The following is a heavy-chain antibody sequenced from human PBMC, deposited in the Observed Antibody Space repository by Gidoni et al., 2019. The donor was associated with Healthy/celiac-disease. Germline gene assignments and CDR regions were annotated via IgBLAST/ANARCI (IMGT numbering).Heavy chain of an antibody. J-gene: IGHJ3*02. V-gene: IGHV3-49*03. CDR3: TRDLWDSSGSHDAFDI. CDR2: IRSKAYGGTT. CDR1: GFTLGDYA. D-gene: IGHD3-22*01. Sequence: EVQLVESGGGLVQQGRSLRLSCTATGFTLGDYAMSWFRQAPGKGLEWVGFIRSKAYGGTTEYAASVKGRFTISRDDSKSIAYLQMNSLKTEDTAVYYCTRDLWDSSGSHDAFDIWGQGTMVTVSS.